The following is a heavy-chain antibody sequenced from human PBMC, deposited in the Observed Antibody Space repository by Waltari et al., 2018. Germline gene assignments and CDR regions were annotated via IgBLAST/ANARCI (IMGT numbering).Heavy chain of an antibody. CDR2: VHRSGKT. CDR3: ARDRGKGLYLDS. CDR1: GDSMSSSDW. Sequence: QLQLEQSGPGLVKPSESLSLTCAVSGDSMSSSDWWSWVRQSPGKGLGWIGQVHRSGKTNYNPSLASRVTVPIDTSNNQFSLTMPSPTAADTAMYYCARDRGKGLYLDSWGQGTLVTVSP. D-gene: IGHD2-15*01. J-gene: IGHJ4*02. V-gene: IGHV4-4*02.